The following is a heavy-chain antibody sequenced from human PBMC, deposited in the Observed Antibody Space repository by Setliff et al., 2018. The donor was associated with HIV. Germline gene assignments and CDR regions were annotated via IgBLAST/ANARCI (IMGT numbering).Heavy chain of an antibody. CDR3: ARGLHLRITMVRGEYYGTDV. CDR1: GGSISSGSYY. Sequence: SETLSLTCTVSGGSISSGSYYWSWIRQPAGKGLEWIGRIYTSGSTNYNPSLKSRVTISVDTSKNQFSLKLSSVTAADTAVYYCARGLHLRITMVRGEYYGTDVWGQGTTVTVSS. V-gene: IGHV4-61*02. J-gene: IGHJ6*02. CDR2: IYTSGST. D-gene: IGHD3-10*01.